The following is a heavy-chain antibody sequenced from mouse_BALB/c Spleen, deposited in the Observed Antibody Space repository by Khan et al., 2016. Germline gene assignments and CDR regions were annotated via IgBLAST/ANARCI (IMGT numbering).Heavy chain of an antibody. CDR3: ARAYPYYAMDY. V-gene: IGHV14-3*02. J-gene: IGHJ4*01. CDR1: GFNIKDTY. CDR2: IDPANGNT. Sequence: VQLQQSGAELVKPGASVKLSCTASGFNIKDTYMHWVKQRPEQGLEWIGRIDPANGNTKYDPKFQGKATITADTSSNTAYLQLSSLTSEDTAVYYCARAYPYYAMDYWVQGTSVTVSS.